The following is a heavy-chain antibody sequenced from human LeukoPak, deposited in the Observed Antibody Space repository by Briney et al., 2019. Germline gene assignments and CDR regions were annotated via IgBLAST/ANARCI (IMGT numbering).Heavy chain of an antibody. CDR1: GGSFSGYY. V-gene: IGHV4-34*01. CDR3: ARRGTTRLTDYYYYMDV. J-gene: IGHJ6*03. Sequence: SETLSLTCAVYGGSFSGYYWSWIRQPPGKGLEWIGSIYYSGSTYYNPSLKSRVTISVDTSKNQFSLKLSSVTAADTAVYYCARRGTTRLTDYYYYMDVWGKGTTVTISS. D-gene: IGHD1-1*01. CDR2: IYYSGST.